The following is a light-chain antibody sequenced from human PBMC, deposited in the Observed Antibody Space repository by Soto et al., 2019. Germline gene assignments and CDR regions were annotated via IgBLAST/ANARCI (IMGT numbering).Light chain of an antibody. CDR3: QQYNKWPLS. J-gene: IGKJ4*01. Sequence: EIVMTQSPPTLSVSPGGRATLSCRASQGVSSNLAWYQQKPGQAPRLLIYGASTRATGIPARFSGSESGTEFTLTISSLQSEDFVVYYCQQYNKWPLSFGGGTKVEIK. CDR1: QGVSSN. CDR2: GAS. V-gene: IGKV3-15*01.